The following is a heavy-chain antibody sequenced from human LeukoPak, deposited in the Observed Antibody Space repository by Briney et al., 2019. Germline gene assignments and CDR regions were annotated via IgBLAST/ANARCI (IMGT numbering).Heavy chain of an antibody. J-gene: IGHJ4*02. V-gene: IGHV4-59*08. Sequence: SETLSLTCTVSRVSISSYSWSWIRQPPGKGLEWIGYIYYTGGTTYNPSLKSRVTISVDTSKNQFSLKLYSVTAADTAVYYCARHRGGYDSSGYYFPNFDYWGQGTLVTVSS. CDR1: RVSISSYS. D-gene: IGHD3-22*01. CDR3: ARHRGGYDSSGYYFPNFDY. CDR2: IYYTGGT.